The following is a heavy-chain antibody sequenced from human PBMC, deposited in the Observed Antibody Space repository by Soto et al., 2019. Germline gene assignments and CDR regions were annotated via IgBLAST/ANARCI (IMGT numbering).Heavy chain of an antibody. CDR3: ARVGYCSSTSCYVYGMDV. CDR1: GGTFSSYT. CDR2: IIPILGIA. V-gene: IGHV1-69*02. J-gene: IGHJ6*02. Sequence: SVKVSCKASGGTFSSYTISWVRQAPGQGLEWMGRIIPILGIANYAQKFQGRVTITADTSTSTAYMELSSLRSDDTAVYYCARVGYCSSTSCYVYGMDVWGQGTTVTVSS. D-gene: IGHD2-2*01.